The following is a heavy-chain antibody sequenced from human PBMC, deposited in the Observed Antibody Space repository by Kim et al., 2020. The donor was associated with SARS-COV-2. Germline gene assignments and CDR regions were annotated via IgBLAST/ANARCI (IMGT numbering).Heavy chain of an antibody. CDR1: GGSFSGYY. CDR2: INHSGST. J-gene: IGHJ3*02. Sequence: SETLSLTCAVYGGSFSGYYWSWIRQPPGKGLEWIGEINHSGSTNYNPSLKSRVTISVDTSKNQFSLKLSSVTAADTAVYYCARAGIAAAGTGAFDIWGQGTMVTVSS. V-gene: IGHV4-34*01. CDR3: ARAGIAAAGTGAFDI. D-gene: IGHD6-13*01.